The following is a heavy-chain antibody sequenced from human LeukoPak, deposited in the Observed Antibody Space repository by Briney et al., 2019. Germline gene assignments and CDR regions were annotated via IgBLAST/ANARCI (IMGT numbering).Heavy chain of an antibody. CDR2: IYYSGST. CDR1: GGSISSCSYY. Sequence: PSQTLSLTCTVSGGSISSCSYYWSWIRQPAGKGLEWIVYIYYSGSTNYNPSLKSRITISVDTSKNQFSLKLSSVTAADTAVYYCARATYGSGSYRYYYYMDVWGKGTTVTISS. D-gene: IGHD3-10*01. V-gene: IGHV4-61*10. J-gene: IGHJ6*03. CDR3: ARATYGSGSYRYYYYMDV.